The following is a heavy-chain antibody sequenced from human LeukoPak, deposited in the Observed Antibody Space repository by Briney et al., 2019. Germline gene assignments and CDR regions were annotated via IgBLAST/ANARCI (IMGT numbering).Heavy chain of an antibody. V-gene: IGHV3-15*07. Sequence: GGSLRLSCAASGFNVNNAWMSWVRQAPGKGLEWVGRIRSKIDGGATDYAAPVKGRFTISRDDSKNALYLQINSLKIEDTAMYYCYTSITDYWGQGTLVTVSS. D-gene: IGHD2-21*01. CDR2: IRSKIDGGAT. CDR3: YTSITDY. CDR1: GFNVNNAW. J-gene: IGHJ4*02.